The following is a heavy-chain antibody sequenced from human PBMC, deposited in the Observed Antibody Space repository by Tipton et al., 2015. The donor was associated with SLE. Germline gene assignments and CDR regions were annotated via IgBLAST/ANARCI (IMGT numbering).Heavy chain of an antibody. CDR3: ARVEYPYGMDV. V-gene: IGHV3-7*01. Sequence: TLSLTCAVYGGSFSGYYWSWIRQPPGKGLEWVANIKQDGSEKYYVDSVKGRFTISRDNAKNSLYLQMNSLRAEDTAVYYCARVEYPYGMDVWGQGTTVTVSS. CDR1: GGSFSGYY. J-gene: IGHJ6*02. D-gene: IGHD2-2*01. CDR2: IKQDGSEK.